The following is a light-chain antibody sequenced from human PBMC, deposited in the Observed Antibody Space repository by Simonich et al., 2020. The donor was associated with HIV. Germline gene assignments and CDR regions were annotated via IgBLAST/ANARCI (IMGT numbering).Light chain of an antibody. Sequence: QSALTQPRSVSGSPGQSVTISCTGTSSDVAGYDFVSWYQQHPGKAPKLIIYDVSKRPSGVPDRFSGSKSGNTASLTISGLQAEDEADYYCSSYTSSSTLVFGGGTKLTVL. CDR3: SSYTSSSTLV. V-gene: IGLV2-11*01. CDR1: SSDVAGYDF. CDR2: DVS. J-gene: IGLJ2*01.